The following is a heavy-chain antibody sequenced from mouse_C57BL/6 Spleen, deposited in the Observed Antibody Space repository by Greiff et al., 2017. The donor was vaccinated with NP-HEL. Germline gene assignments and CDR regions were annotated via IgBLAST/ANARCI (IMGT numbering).Heavy chain of an antibody. Sequence: EVKLMESEGGLVQPGSSMKLSCTASGFTFSDYYMAWVRQVPEKGLEWVANINYDGSSTYYLDSLKSRFIISRDNAKNILYLQMSSLKSEDTATYYCAREGYYYGSSSYYFDYWGQGTTLTVSS. V-gene: IGHV5-16*01. D-gene: IGHD1-1*01. J-gene: IGHJ2*01. CDR3: AREGYYYGSSSYYFDY. CDR1: GFTFSDYY. CDR2: INYDGSST.